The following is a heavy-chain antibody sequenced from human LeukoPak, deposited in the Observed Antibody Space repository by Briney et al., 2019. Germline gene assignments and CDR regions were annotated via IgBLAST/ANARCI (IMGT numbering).Heavy chain of an antibody. CDR2: IYTSGST. V-gene: IGHV4-61*02. CDR1: GGSISSGGYY. Sequence: SSQTLSLTCTVSGGSISSGGYYWSCIRQHPGKGLEWIGRIYTSGSTNYNPSLKSRVTISVDTSKNQFSLKLSSVTAEDTAVYYCAGDGMDRYYYYYGMDVWGQGTTVTVSS. D-gene: IGHD3-10*01. CDR3: AGDGMDRYYYYYGMDV. J-gene: IGHJ6*02.